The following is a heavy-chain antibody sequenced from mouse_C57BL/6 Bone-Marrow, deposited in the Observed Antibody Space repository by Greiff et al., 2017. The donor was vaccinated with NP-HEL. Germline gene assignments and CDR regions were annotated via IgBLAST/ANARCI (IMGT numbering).Heavy chain of an antibody. Sequence: EVKLMESGGGLVQPGGSLKLSCAASGFTFSDYYMYWVRQTPEKRLEWVAYISNGGGSTYYPDTVKGRFTISRDNAKNTLYLQMSRLKSEDTAMYYCARPDYSNPYAMDDWGQGTSVTVSS. V-gene: IGHV5-12*01. J-gene: IGHJ4*01. CDR1: GFTFSDYY. CDR3: ARPDYSNPYAMDD. D-gene: IGHD2-5*01. CDR2: ISNGGGST.